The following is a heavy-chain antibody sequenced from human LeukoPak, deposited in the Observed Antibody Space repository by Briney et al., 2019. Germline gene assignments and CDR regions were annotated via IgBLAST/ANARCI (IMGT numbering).Heavy chain of an antibody. V-gene: IGHV4-59*02. CDR1: GDSVSGHY. CDR3: ARAPMAITTSAFPDAFDS. D-gene: IGHD5-12*01. CDR2: VSYSGGT. J-gene: IGHJ3*01. Sequence: SETLSLTCTVSGDSVSGHYWSWIRQTPGKGLEWIGYVSYSGGTNYNPSLKRRVSISLDTSKNQFSLKLSSPAAADPAVYYCARAPMAITTSAFPDAFDSWGQGTMVTVSS.